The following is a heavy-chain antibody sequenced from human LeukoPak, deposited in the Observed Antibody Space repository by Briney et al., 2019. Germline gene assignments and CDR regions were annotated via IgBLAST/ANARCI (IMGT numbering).Heavy chain of an antibody. V-gene: IGHV4-39*07. CDR2: INHSGST. J-gene: IGHJ6*03. Sequence: SETLSLTCTVSGGSISSISYYWGWIRQPPGKGLEWIGEINHSGSTNYNPSLKSRVTISVDTSKNQFSLKLSSVTAADTAVYYCARVKGGYSYGQRYYYYMDVWGKGTTVTISS. D-gene: IGHD5-18*01. CDR1: GGSISSISYY. CDR3: ARVKGGYSYGQRYYYYMDV.